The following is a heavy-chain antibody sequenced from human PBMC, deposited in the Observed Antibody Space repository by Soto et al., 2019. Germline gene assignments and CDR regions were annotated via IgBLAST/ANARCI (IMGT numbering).Heavy chain of an antibody. V-gene: IGHV1-18*01. J-gene: IGHJ4*02. CDR1: GYTFTNYG. CDR3: ARVNGYCTSTSCFDY. D-gene: IGHD2-2*03. CDR2: ISAYNGNT. Sequence: ASVKVSCKASGYTFTNYGITWVRQAPGQGLEWMGWISAYNGNTQYTQNLQGRVTMTTDTSTSTAYMELRSLGSHDTAVYYCARVNGYCTSTSCFDYWGRGTLVTVSS.